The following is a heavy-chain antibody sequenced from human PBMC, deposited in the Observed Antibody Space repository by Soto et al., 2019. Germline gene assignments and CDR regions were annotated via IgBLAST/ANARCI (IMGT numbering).Heavy chain of an antibody. CDR3: ARAGRAARPRENWFDP. V-gene: IGHV4-4*07. Sequence: PSETLSLTCTASGSSISSYYWSWIRQPAGKGLEWIGRIYTSGSTNYNPSLKSRVTMSVDTSKNQFSLKLSSVTAADTAVYYCARAGRAARPRENWFDPWGQGTLVTVSS. J-gene: IGHJ5*02. CDR2: IYTSGST. D-gene: IGHD6-6*01. CDR1: GSSISSYY.